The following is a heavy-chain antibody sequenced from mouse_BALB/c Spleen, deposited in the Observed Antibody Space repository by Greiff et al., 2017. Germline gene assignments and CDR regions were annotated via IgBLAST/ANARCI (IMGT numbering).Heavy chain of an antibody. V-gene: IGHV5-6*01. J-gene: IGHJ2*01. CDR2: ISSGGSYT. CDR3: ARSLYGNYGGDY. D-gene: IGHD2-1*01. Sequence: EVQRVESGGDLVKPGGSLKLSCAASGFTFSSYGMSWVRQTPDKRLEWVATISSGGSYTYYPDSVKGRFTISRDNAKNTLYLQMSSLKSEDTAMYYCARSLYGNYGGDYWGQGTTLTVSS. CDR1: GFTFSSYG.